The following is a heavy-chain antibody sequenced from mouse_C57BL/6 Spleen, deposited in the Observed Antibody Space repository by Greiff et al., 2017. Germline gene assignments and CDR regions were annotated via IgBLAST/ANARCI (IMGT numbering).Heavy chain of an antibody. D-gene: IGHD2-5*01. CDR2: IDPSDSYT. V-gene: IGHV1-69*01. CDR3: ARWYSNDYYAMDY. Sequence: QVQLQQPGAELVMPGASVKLSCKASGYTFTSSWMHWVKQRPGQGLEWIGEIDPSDSYTNYNQKFKGKSTLTVDKSSSTAYMQLSSLTSEDSAVDYCARWYSNDYYAMDYWGQGTSVTVSS. J-gene: IGHJ4*01. CDR1: GYTFTSSW.